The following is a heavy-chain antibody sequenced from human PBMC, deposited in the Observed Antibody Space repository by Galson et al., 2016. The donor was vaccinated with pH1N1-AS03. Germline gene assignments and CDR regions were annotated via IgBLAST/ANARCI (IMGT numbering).Heavy chain of an antibody. Sequence: SLRLSCAVSGFTFSSYSMNWVRQAPGKGLEWVSSISSSSSYIYYADSVKGRFTVSRDNARNSLYLHISSLRAEDTAVYYCARPNDNYYYYSGMNVWGQGTTVTVYS. D-gene: IGHD1-1*01. CDR2: ISSSSSYI. CDR1: GFTFSSYS. V-gene: IGHV3-21*01. CDR3: ARPNDNYYYYSGMNV. J-gene: IGHJ6*02.